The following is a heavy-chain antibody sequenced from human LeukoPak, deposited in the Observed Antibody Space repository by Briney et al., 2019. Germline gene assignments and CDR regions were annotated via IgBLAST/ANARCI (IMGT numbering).Heavy chain of an antibody. CDR3: ARRMGGYSYGYNYYGMDV. CDR2: INPSGGST. Sequence: ASVKASCKASGYTFTSYYMHWVRQAPGQGLEWMGIINPSGGSTSYAQKFQGRVTMTRDTSTSTVYMELSSLRSEDTAVYYCARRMGGYSYGYNYYGMDVWGQGTTVTVSS. V-gene: IGHV1-46*03. J-gene: IGHJ6*02. D-gene: IGHD5-18*01. CDR1: GYTFTSYY.